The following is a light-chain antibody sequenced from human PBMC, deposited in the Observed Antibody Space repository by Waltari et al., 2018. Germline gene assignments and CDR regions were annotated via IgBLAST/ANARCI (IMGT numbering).Light chain of an antibody. V-gene: IGKV1-33*01. CDR1: QPITNY. J-gene: IGKJ3*01. CDR2: DAS. Sequence: DIQLTQSPPSLSASVGDRVTITCRASQPITNYLNWYQQKPGEAPKLLIHDASKLETGVPSRFSGSQSGTHFTLTISSLQPEDIGTYYCQRYDNLPIFAFGPGTKVEI. CDR3: QRYDNLPIFA.